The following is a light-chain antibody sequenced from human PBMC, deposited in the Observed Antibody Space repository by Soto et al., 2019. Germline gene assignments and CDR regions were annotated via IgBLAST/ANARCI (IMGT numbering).Light chain of an antibody. V-gene: IGKV1-39*01. J-gene: IGKJ3*01. Sequence: IHMTQSPSSVSASVLDIVTITFLAGQGISNYLNWYQQKPGKAPKILIYATSSLQIGVPARFSASGSRTDFTLTISSLQPEDFATYYCQQSYSIPFTFGPGTKVDI. CDR2: ATS. CDR3: QQSYSIPFT. CDR1: QGISNY.